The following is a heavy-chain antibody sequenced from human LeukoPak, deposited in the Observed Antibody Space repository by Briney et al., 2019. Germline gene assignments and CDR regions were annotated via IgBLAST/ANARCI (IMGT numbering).Heavy chain of an antibody. CDR2: ISYDGSNK. J-gene: IGHJ4*02. CDR1: EFTFSSYA. Sequence: PPGGSLRLSCAASEFTFSSYAMTWVRQAPGKGLEWVAVISYDGSNKYYADSVKGRFTISRDNSKNTLYLQMNSLRAEDTAVYYCAKVYDSSGYYSYYFDYWGQGTLVTVSS. V-gene: IGHV3-30*18. D-gene: IGHD3-22*01. CDR3: AKVYDSSGYYSYYFDY.